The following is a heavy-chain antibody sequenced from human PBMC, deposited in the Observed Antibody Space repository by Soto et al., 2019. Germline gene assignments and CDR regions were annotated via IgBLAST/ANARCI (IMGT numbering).Heavy chain of an antibody. V-gene: IGHV3-23*01. CDR1: GFTFGSCA. Sequence: GSLRLSCAASGFTFGSCAMSWVRQAPGKGLEWVSSLNGGGDITYYADSVKGRFTISRQNSKSTLFLQMSSLRAEDTAVYYCAKASCSSNSCYVDYWGQGTLVTVSS. CDR3: AKASCSSNSCYVDY. CDR2: LNGGGDIT. J-gene: IGHJ4*02. D-gene: IGHD2-2*01.